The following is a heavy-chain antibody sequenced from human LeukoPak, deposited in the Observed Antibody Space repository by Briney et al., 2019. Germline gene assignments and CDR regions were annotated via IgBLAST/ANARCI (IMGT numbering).Heavy chain of an antibody. CDR3: AGGVLPYYFDY. CDR2: IYSAGTT. CDR1: GXAVNSNY. Sequence: GGSLRLSCAASGXAVNSNYVSWVRQAPGKGLEWVSVIYSAGTTFYADSVKGRLSISRDNSKNTLYLHMDSLRAADTAVYYCAGGVLPYYFDYWGQGTLVTVSA. D-gene: IGHD3-3*01. V-gene: IGHV3-66*01. J-gene: IGHJ4*02.